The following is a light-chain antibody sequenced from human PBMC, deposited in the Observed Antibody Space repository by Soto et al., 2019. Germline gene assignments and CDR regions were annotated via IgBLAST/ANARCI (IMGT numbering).Light chain of an antibody. CDR2: GAS. Sequence: EIVMTQSPATLSVSPGGRATLSCRASQSVSSNLAWYQQKPSQAPRLLIYGASTRATGIPARFSGSGSGTEFTLTISSLQSEDFAVYYCQQYNNWLLYTFGQGTKLEIK. V-gene: IGKV3-15*01. CDR3: QQYNNWLLYT. J-gene: IGKJ2*01. CDR1: QSVSSN.